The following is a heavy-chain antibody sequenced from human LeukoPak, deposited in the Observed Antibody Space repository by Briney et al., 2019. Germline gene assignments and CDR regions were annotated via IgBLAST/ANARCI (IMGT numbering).Heavy chain of an antibody. D-gene: IGHD3-16*02. J-gene: IGHJ6*03. V-gene: IGHV3-21*01. Sequence: PGGSLRQTFACHVYTFSNYSMNWVRQAPGKGLEWDQSIRCSSSYIYYAESQKRRFTIHRDNAKNSLHVQINSLRAEDTAVYYCARASIMIAFGGVIVTGGYMDVWGKGTTVTVSS. CDR1: VYTFSNYS. CDR3: ARASIMIAFGGVIVTGGYMDV. CDR2: IRCSSSYI.